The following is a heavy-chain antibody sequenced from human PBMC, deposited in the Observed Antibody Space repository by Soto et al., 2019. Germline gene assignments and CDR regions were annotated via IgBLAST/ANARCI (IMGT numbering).Heavy chain of an antibody. CDR2: LYYGRSA. CDR3: ALRSMAVVPEY. V-gene: IGHV4-59*01. D-gene: IGHD3-22*01. J-gene: IGHJ4*02. Sequence: QVQLQESGPGLVKPSETLSLTCAVSGDSISSYYCMWIRQPPGKGLESIGYLYYGRSANYNPSLQTPXTXSXXTSTNQCSLTLSSMTAADTAVYYCALRSMAVVPEYWGQGTLVTVSS. CDR1: GDSISSYY.